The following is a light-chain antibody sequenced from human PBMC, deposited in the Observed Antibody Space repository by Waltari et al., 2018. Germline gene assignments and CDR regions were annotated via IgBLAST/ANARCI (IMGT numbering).Light chain of an antibody. V-gene: IGKV1-5*01. CDR3: QQYNSYSPV. CDR1: QSISSW. CDR2: DAS. Sequence: DIQMTQSPSTLSASVGARVTITCRASQSISSWLAWYQQKPGKAPKLLIYDASSLESGVPSRFSGSGSGTEFTLTISSLQPDDFATYYCQQYNSYSPVFGQGTKVEIK. J-gene: IGKJ1*01.